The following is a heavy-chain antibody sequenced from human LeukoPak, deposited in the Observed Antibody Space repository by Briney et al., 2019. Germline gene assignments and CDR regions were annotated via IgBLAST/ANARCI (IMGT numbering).Heavy chain of an antibody. D-gene: IGHD5-18*01. CDR3: ARAPTCGYSYGYGGCCFDP. J-gene: IGHJ5*02. CDR2: ISAYNGNT. CDR1: GYTFTSYG. V-gene: IGHV1-18*01. Sequence: GTSVKVSCKASGYTFTSYGISWVRQAPGQGLEWMGWISAYNGNTNYAQTLQGRVTMTTDTSTSTAYTELRSPRSDDTAVYYCARAPTCGYSYGYGGCCFDPWGQGTLVTVSS.